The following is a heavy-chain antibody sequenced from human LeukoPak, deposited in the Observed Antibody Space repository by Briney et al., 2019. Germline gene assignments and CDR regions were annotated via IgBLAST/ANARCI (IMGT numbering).Heavy chain of an antibody. Sequence: PGGSLRLSRAASGFSFSNYAMHWVRQAPGKGLEYVSAISSNGGSTYYANSVKGRFTISRDNSKNTLYLQMGSLRAEDMAVYYCARYYYYDSSAYYDYWGQGTLVTVSS. J-gene: IGHJ4*02. D-gene: IGHD3-22*01. CDR1: GFSFSNYA. V-gene: IGHV3-64*01. CDR2: ISSNGGST. CDR3: ARYYYYDSSAYYDY.